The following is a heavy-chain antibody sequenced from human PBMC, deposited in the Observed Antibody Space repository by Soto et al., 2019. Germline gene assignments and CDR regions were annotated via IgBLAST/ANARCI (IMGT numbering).Heavy chain of an antibody. D-gene: IGHD3-22*01. Sequence: QITLKESGPTLVKPTQTLTVTCTFSRFSLISSGVDVGWIHQTPRKAREWLALIYWDDEERYTPSLNSRLNITKDTSKNKVVLTMTKMDPVDTATYYCAHSAYFYDSSSWQFDHWGQGTLVTVSS. CDR1: RFSLISSGVD. J-gene: IGHJ4*02. CDR2: IYWDDEE. CDR3: AHSAYFYDSSSWQFDH. V-gene: IGHV2-5*02.